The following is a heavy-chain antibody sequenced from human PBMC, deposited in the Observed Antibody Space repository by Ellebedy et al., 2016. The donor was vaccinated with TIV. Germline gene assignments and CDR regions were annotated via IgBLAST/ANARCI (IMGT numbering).Heavy chain of an antibody. Sequence: AASVKVSCKASGYTFXXYGISWVRHAPGQGLAWMGWISAYNGKTNYAQKLQGRVTMTTDTSTSTAYMELRSLRSDDTADYNCARDSGWFDPWGQGTLVTVSS. J-gene: IGHJ5*02. CDR3: ARDSGWFDP. CDR1: GYTFXXYG. CDR2: ISAYNGKT. V-gene: IGHV1-18*01.